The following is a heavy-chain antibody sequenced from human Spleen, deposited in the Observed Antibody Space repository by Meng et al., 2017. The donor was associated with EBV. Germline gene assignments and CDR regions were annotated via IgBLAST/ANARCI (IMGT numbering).Heavy chain of an antibody. CDR1: GYTFTTYG. J-gene: IGHJ4*02. CDR3: ARGPYCSGGTCYSQYFDY. D-gene: IGHD2-15*01. Sequence: QVEVVNSVAEVKKPGASVKVYCKASGYTFTTYGSSWVRQAPGQGLEWMGWISPYNGNTNYAQKLQDRVTMTTDTSTSTAYMELRSLRSDDTAVYYCARGPYCSGGTCYSQYFDYWGQGTLVTVSS. CDR2: ISPYNGNT. V-gene: IGHV1-18*01.